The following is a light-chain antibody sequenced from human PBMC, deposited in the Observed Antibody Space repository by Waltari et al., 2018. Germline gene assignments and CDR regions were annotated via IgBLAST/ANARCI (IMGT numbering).Light chain of an antibody. CDR1: QSVNNY. CDR2: GAS. CDR3: EQGYVTPRT. Sequence: DIQMTQSPSSLSASVGDRVTITCRASQSVNNYLHWYQQKAGKAPKLLIYGASSLHSGVQSRFSGGGSGTDFTLTISGLQAEDFATYYCEQGYVTPRTFGQGTKLEI. J-gene: IGKJ2*01. V-gene: IGKV1-39*01.